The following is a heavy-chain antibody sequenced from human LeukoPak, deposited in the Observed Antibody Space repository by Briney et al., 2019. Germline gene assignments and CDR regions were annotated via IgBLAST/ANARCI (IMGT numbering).Heavy chain of an antibody. CDR1: GFTFSSYT. Sequence: GGSLRLSCAASGFTFSSYTMNWVRQAPGKGLECVSYISSSSSSIYYADSVKGRFTISRDNAENSLYLQMNSLRAEDTALYYCAKGSSGYFADLWGQGTLVTVSS. CDR2: ISSSSSSI. D-gene: IGHD3-22*01. CDR3: AKGSSGYFADL. J-gene: IGHJ5*02. V-gene: IGHV3-21*04.